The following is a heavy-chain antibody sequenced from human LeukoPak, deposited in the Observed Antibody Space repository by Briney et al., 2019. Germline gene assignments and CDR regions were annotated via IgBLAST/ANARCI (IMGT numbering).Heavy chain of an antibody. Sequence: GGSLRLSCAASGFSFSNYWMTWVRQAPGKGLEWVAHINQDGSEEHYMDSVKARFTISRDNAKNSLSLQMNSLRAEDTAVYYCVRDGGVSGYDLLDYWGQGTSVTVSS. V-gene: IGHV3-7*01. CDR1: GFSFSNYW. D-gene: IGHD5-12*01. CDR2: INQDGSEE. J-gene: IGHJ4*02. CDR3: VRDGGVSGYDLLDY.